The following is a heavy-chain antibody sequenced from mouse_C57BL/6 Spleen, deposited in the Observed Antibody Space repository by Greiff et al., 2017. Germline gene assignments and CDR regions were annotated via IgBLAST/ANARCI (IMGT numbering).Heavy chain of an antibody. J-gene: IGHJ1*03. D-gene: IGHD4-1*01. CDR3: ATGTWYFDV. CDR2: ISSGSSTI. V-gene: IGHV5-17*01. CDR1: GFTFSDYG. Sequence: DVQLVESGGGLVKPGGSLKLSCAASGFTFSDYGMHWVRQAPEKGLEWVAYISSGSSTIYYADTVKGRFTISRDNAKNTLFLQMTSLRSEDTAMYYGATGTWYFDVWGTGTTVTVSS.